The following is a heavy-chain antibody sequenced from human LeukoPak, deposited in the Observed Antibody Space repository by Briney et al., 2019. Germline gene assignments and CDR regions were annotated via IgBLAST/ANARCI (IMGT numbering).Heavy chain of an antibody. Sequence: GGSLRLSCAASGFTFSSYAMSWVRQAPGKGLEWVSAISGSGGSTYYADSVKGRFTISRDNSKNTLYLQMNSLRAEDTAVYYCARDSWGYSSSPNWFDPWGQGTLVTVSS. CDR3: ARDSWGYSSSPNWFDP. D-gene: IGHD6-13*01. CDR1: GFTFSSYA. V-gene: IGHV3-23*01. J-gene: IGHJ5*02. CDR2: ISGSGGST.